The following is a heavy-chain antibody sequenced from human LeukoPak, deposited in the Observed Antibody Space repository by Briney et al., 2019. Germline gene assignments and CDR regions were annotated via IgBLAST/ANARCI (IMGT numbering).Heavy chain of an antibody. V-gene: IGHV3-33*01. J-gene: IGHJ4*02. CDR3: ARDSYYYDSSGCDY. Sequence: GGSLRLSCAASGFTFSSYGMHWVRQAPGKGLEWVAVIWYDGSNKYYADSVKGRFTFSRDNSKNTLYLQMNSLRAEDTAVYYCARDSYYYDSSGCDYWGQGTLVTVSS. CDR1: GFTFSSYG. D-gene: IGHD3-22*01. CDR2: IWYDGSNK.